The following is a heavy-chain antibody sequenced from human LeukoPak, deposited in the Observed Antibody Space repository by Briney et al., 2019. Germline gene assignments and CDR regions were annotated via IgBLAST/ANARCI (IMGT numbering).Heavy chain of an antibody. CDR2: IRSKANHYAT. CDR3: ARVGGITLALAPSPFPDYNYYYMDV. V-gene: IGHV3-73*01. D-gene: IGHD3-22*01. CDR1: GFTFSGSA. J-gene: IGHJ6*03. Sequence: GGSLRLSCAASGFTFSGSAMHWVRQASGKGLEWVGRIRSKANHYATAYAASVKGRFTVSRDDSKNTAYLQMNSLRAEDTAVYYCARVGGITLALAPSPFPDYNYYYMDVWGKGTTVTVSS.